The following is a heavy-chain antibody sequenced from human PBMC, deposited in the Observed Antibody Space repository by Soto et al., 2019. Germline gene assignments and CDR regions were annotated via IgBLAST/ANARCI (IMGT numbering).Heavy chain of an antibody. CDR2: ISSSSSYI. CDR3: ARRMRYYDFLSAHIPGGGMDV. D-gene: IGHD3-3*01. J-gene: IGHJ6*02. Sequence: EVQLVESGGGLVKPGGSLRLSCAASGFTFSSYSMNWVRQAPGKGLEWVSSISSSSSYIYYADSVKGRFTISRDNAKNSLYLQMNSLRAEDTAVYYCARRMRYYDFLSAHIPGGGMDVWGQGTTVTVSS. CDR1: GFTFSSYS. V-gene: IGHV3-21*01.